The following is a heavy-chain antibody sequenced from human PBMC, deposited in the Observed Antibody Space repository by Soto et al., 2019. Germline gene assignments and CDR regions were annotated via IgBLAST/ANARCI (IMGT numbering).Heavy chain of an antibody. D-gene: IGHD2-15*01. CDR2: ITSSGSGI. J-gene: IGHJ3*02. Sequence: QVQLVESGGGLVKPGGSLRLSCAASGFTFSDYYMTWIRQAPGKGLEYISYITSSGSGIYYADSVKGRFTISRDNAKNSLYLQMSSLRVEDTAVYYCARAYSDAFDIWGRGTMVTVSS. V-gene: IGHV3-11*01. CDR1: GFTFSDYY. CDR3: ARAYSDAFDI.